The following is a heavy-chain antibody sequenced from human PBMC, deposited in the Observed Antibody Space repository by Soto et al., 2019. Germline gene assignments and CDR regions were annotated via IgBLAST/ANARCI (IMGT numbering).Heavy chain of an antibody. CDR3: AKDHYGSEIYGMDV. V-gene: IGHV3-9*01. J-gene: IGHJ6*02. CDR1: GFSFEDYA. CDR2: IAWNSDII. Sequence: GGSLRLSCAASGFSFEDYAMHWVRQAPGKGLEWVSGIAWNSDIIGYADSVKGRFTISRDNGKNSLYLQMNSLRPEDTALYYCAKDHYGSEIYGMDVWGQGTTVTVSS. D-gene: IGHD3-10*01.